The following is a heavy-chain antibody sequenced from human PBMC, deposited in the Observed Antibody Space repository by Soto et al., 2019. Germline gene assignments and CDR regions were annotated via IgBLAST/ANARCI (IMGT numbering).Heavy chain of an antibody. J-gene: IGHJ6*03. CDR2: INHSGST. CDR1: GGSFSGYY. V-gene: IGHV4-34*01. CDR3: ARGPGSSRGYYYYYMDV. Sequence: QVQLQQWGAGLLKPSETLSLTCAVYGGSFSGYYWSWIRQPPGKGLEWIGEINHSGSTNYNPSLKSRVTISVDTSKNQFSLNLSSVTAADTAVYYCARGPGSSRGYYYYYMDVWGKGTTVTVSS. D-gene: IGHD6-6*01.